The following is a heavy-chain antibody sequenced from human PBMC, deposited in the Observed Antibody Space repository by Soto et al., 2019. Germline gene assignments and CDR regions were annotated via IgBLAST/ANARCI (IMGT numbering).Heavy chain of an antibody. CDR1: GFTFSSYA. CDR3: AKPGVTMVRGRLAEYFQH. V-gene: IGHV3-23*01. J-gene: IGHJ1*01. CDR2: ISGSGGST. D-gene: IGHD3-10*01. Sequence: GGSLRLSCAASGFTFSSYAMSWVRQAPGKGLEWVSAISGSGGSTYYADSVKGRFTISRDNSKNTLYLQMNSLRAEDTAVYYCAKPGVTMVRGRLAEYFQHWGQGTLVTVSS.